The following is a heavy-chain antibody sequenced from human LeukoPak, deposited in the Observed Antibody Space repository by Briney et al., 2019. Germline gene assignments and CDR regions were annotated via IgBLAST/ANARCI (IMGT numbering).Heavy chain of an antibody. D-gene: IGHD3-10*01. Sequence: SETLSLTCTVSGGSISSYYWSWIRQPPGKGLEWFGYIYYSGSTNYNPSLKSRVTISVDTSKNQFSLKLSSVTAADTAVYYCARHGVLGYYGSGSYYYWYFDLWGRGTLVTVSS. J-gene: IGHJ2*01. CDR1: GGSISSYY. CDR2: IYYSGST. CDR3: ARHGVLGYYGSGSYYYWYFDL. V-gene: IGHV4-59*08.